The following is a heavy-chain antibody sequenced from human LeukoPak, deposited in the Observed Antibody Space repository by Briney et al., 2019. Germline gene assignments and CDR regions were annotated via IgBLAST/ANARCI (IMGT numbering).Heavy chain of an antibody. CDR1: GFTFSSYW. J-gene: IGHJ4*02. D-gene: IGHD5-18*01. Sequence: GGSLRLSCAASGFTFSSYWTHWVRQAPGKGLVWVSRINSDGSSISYADSVKGRFTISRDNAKSTLYLQMNSLRAEDTAVYYCVRDKVLTAIVTGDFDYWGQGTLVTVSS. V-gene: IGHV3-74*01. CDR3: VRDKVLTAIVTGDFDY. CDR2: INSDGSSI.